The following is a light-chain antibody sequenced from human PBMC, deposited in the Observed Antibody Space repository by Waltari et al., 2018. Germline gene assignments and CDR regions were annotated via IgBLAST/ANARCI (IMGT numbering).Light chain of an antibody. CDR3: SSRNGRANQVV. CDR2: GKD. J-gene: IGLJ3*02. CDR1: SLRTSY. V-gene: IGLV3-19*01. Sequence: SSELTQDPGVSVALGQTIRFTCQGDSLRTSYASWYQLKPGQAPVFFIYGKDKRPSGSPDRISGYSSGTTSSLTITGAQAEDEADYYCSSRNGRANQVVFAGGTKVTVL.